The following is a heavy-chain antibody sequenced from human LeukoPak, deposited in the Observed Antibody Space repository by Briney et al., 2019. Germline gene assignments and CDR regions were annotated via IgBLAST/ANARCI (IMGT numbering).Heavy chain of an antibody. V-gene: IGHV3-33*06. CDR3: AKEQQWPTTHFDY. CDR2: IWYDGSNK. J-gene: IGHJ4*02. D-gene: IGHD6-19*01. CDR1: GFTFSSYG. Sequence: GGSLRLSCAASGFTFSSYGMHWVRQAPGKGLEWVAVIWYDGSNKYYADSVKGRFTLSRDNSKNTLYLQMNSLRAEDTAVYYCAKEQQWPTTHFDYWGQGTLVTVSS.